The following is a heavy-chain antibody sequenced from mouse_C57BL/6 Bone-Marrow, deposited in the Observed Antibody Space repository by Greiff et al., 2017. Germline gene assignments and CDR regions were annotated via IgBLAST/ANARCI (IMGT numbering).Heavy chain of an antibody. D-gene: IGHD1-1*01. V-gene: IGHV14-1*01. CDR2: IDPEDGDT. CDR3: TYYDGSSPYYYAIDD. CDR1: GFNIKDYY. J-gene: IGHJ4*01. Sequence: VQLQQSGAELVRPGASVKLSCTASGFNIKDYYMHWVKQRPEQGLEWIGRIDPEDGDTEYAPKFQGKATLTADTSSNTAYLQLSSLTSEDTAVYYCTYYDGSSPYYYAIDDWGQGTSVTVSS.